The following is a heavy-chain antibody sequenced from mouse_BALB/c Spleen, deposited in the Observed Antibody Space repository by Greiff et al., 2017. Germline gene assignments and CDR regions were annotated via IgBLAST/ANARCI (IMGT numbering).Heavy chain of an antibody. CDR2: IDPENGNT. CDR1: GFNIKDYY. D-gene: IGHD1-2*01. CDR3: ASTTARYWYFDV. V-gene: IGHV14-1*02. Sequence: VQLKQSGAELVRPGALVKLSCKASGFNIKDYYMHWVKQRPEQGLEWIGWIDPENGNTIYDPKFQGKASITADTSSNTAYLQLSSLTSEDTAVYYCASTTARYWYFDVWGAGTTVTVSS. J-gene: IGHJ1*01.